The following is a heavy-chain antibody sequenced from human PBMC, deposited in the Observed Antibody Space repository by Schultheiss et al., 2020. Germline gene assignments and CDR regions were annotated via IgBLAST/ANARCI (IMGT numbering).Heavy chain of an antibody. D-gene: IGHD2-2*01. CDR2: ISSSSSTI. Sequence: GGSLRLSCAASGFTFSSYGMHWVRQAPGKGLEWVSYISSSSSTIYYANSVKGRFTISRDNSKNTLYLQMGSLRAEDMAVYYCARGRGYCSSTSCYGYWFDPWGQGTMVTVSS. CDR1: GFTFSSYG. J-gene: IGHJ5*02. CDR3: ARGRGYCSSTSCYGYWFDP. V-gene: IGHV3-48*01.